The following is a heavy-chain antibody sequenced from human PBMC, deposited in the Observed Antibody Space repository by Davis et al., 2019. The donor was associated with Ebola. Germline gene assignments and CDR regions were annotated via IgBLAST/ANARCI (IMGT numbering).Heavy chain of an antibody. J-gene: IGHJ6*02. D-gene: IGHD2-15*01. CDR2: TSYRSKWSS. CDR3: ARGRFCSGASCQSYYYYGLDV. V-gene: IGHV6-1*01. Sequence: HSQTLSLTCAISGDSVSSDIAAWNWIRQSPSRGLEWLGRTSYRSKWSSDYAPSVKSRITIIADTSKNEFSLQLKSVTPEDTAVYYCARGRFCSGASCQSYYYYGLDVWGQGTTVTVSS. CDR1: GDSVSSDIAA.